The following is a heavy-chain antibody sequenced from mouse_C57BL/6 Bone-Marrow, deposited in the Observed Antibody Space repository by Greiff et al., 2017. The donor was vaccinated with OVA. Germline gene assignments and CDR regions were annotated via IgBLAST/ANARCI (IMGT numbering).Heavy chain of an antibody. J-gene: IGHJ3*01. V-gene: IGHV1-82*01. CDR1: GYAFSSSW. D-gene: IGHD2-3*01. Sequence: VQLQESGPELVKPGASVKISCKASGYAFSSSWMNWVKQRPGKGLEWIGRIYPGDGDTNYNGKFKGKATLTADKSSSTAYMQLSNLTSEDSAVYFCARDGYSLGRVAYWGQGTLVTVSA. CDR2: IYPGDGDT. CDR3: ARDGYSLGRVAY.